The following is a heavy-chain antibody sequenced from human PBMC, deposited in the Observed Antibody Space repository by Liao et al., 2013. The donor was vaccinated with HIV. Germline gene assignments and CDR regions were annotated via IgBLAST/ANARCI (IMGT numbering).Heavy chain of an antibody. J-gene: IGHJ4*02. Sequence: QEQLQESGPGLLKPSETLSLTCTVSGGSTISSYYWSWIRQSPGKGLDWIGYIYYSGSTYYNPSLKSRVTISVDTSKNQFSLKLSSVTAADTAVYYCASVTGRGSSSWYDFDYWGQGTLVTVSS. V-gene: IGHV4-59*08. CDR3: ASVTGRGSSSWYDFDY. D-gene: IGHD6-13*01. CDR2: IYYSGST. CDR1: GGSTISSYY.